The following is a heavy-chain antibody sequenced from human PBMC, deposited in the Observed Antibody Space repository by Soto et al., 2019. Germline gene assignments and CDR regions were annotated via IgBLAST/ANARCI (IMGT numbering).Heavy chain of an antibody. CDR1: GYTFTGNY. V-gene: IGHV1-2*02. D-gene: IGHD2-21*02. Sequence: QVQLVQSGAEVKKPGASVKVSCKVSGYTFTGNYMHWMRQAPGQGPEWMGWINPRNGDTDYAQKFQGRVTITRDTSSSTAYMDLSRLTSDYTAIYFCVRGGGVDVVTPTRIVLDYWGQGTLLTVSS. CDR2: INPRNGDT. CDR3: VRGGGVDVVTPTRIVLDY. J-gene: IGHJ4*02.